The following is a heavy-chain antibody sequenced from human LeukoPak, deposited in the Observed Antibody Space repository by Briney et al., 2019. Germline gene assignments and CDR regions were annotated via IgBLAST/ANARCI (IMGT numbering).Heavy chain of an antibody. CDR1: GFTFSSYA. CDR3: ARDRRDFWSGYHDY. CDR2: ISYDGSNK. D-gene: IGHD3-3*01. Sequence: GGSLRLSCAASGFTFSSYAMHWVRQAPGKGLEWVAVISYDGSNKYYADSVKGRFTISRDNSKNTLYLQMNSLRAEDTAVYYCARDRRDFWSGYHDYWGQGTLVTVSS. J-gene: IGHJ4*02. V-gene: IGHV3-30-3*01.